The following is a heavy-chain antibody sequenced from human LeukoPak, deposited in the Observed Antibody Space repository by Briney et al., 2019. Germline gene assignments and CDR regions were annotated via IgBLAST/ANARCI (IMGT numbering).Heavy chain of an antibody. CDR3: ARGQKVENYYGSGSATFDP. J-gene: IGHJ5*02. V-gene: IGHV4-30-2*01. D-gene: IGHD3-10*01. CDR1: GGSISSGGYS. Sequence: SQTLSLTCAVSGGSISSGGYSWSWIRQPPGKGLEWIGYIYHSGSTYYNPSLKSRVTISVDRSKNQFSLKLSSVTAADTAVYYCARGQKVENYYGSGSATFDPWGQGTLVTVSS. CDR2: IYHSGST.